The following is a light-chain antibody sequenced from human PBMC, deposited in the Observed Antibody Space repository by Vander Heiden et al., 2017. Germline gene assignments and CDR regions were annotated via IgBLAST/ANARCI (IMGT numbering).Light chain of an antibody. CDR2: DAS. CDR1: QGISSA. CDR3: QQFNSYPPFT. J-gene: IGKJ3*01. Sequence: AIQSTQSASSLSASVGDRVTITCRASQGISSALAWYQQKPGKAPKLLIYDASSLESGVPSRFSGSGSGTDFTLTISSLQPEDFATYYCQQFNSYPPFTFGHGTKVDIK. V-gene: IGKV1-13*02.